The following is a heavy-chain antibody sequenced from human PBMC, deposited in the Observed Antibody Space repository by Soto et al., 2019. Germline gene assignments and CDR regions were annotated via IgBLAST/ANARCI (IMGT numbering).Heavy chain of an antibody. J-gene: IGHJ4*02. CDR1: GFTFSNHV. Sequence: EEQLVESGGGLVQPGGSLRLSCAASGFTFSNHVMNWVRQAPGRGLVWVSSINRDFNTYYADSVKGRFTTYRDNAKDSLYLQMNSLRAHDTAVYYCVNGDYYVGQGTLVTVSS. D-gene: IGHD3-10*01. CDR2: INRDFNT. CDR3: VNGDYY. V-gene: IGHV3-48*01.